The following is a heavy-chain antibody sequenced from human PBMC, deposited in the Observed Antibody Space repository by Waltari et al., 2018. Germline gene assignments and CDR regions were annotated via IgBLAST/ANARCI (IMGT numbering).Heavy chain of an antibody. J-gene: IGHJ3*02. Sequence: QVQLVQSGAEVKKPGSSVQVPCKASGDTFGSFAITWVRQAPGQGLEWVGGIFPIYGTPNYAQKFQDRVTFTADESTSTVFMELSSLRSEDTALYYCARRKLGEAFDIWGQGTMVTVSS. CDR2: IFPIYGTP. V-gene: IGHV1-69*12. CDR1: GDTFGSFA. D-gene: IGHD3-16*01. CDR3: ARRKLGEAFDI.